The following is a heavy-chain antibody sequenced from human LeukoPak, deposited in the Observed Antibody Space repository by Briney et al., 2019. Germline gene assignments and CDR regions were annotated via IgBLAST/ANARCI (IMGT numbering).Heavy chain of an antibody. CDR1: GGSISSSSYY. CDR2: IYYSGST. CDR3: ARDGLCSSSSDFDY. Sequence: PSETLSLTCTVSGGSISSSSYYWGWIRQPPGKGLEWIGSIYYSGSTYYNPSLKSRVTISVDTSKNQFSLKLSSVTAADTAVYYCARDGLCSSSSDFDYWGQGTLVTVSS. D-gene: IGHD6-6*01. J-gene: IGHJ4*02. V-gene: IGHV4-39*07.